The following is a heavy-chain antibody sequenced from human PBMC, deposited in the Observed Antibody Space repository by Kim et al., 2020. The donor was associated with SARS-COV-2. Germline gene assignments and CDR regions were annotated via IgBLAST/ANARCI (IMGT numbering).Heavy chain of an antibody. Sequence: YEHKFQGRVTVTGDRSITTIYMDLSSLRSDDTAVYYCTRARAITGLDPWGQGTLVTVSS. J-gene: IGHJ5*02. CDR3: TRARAITGLDP. V-gene: IGHV1-2*02.